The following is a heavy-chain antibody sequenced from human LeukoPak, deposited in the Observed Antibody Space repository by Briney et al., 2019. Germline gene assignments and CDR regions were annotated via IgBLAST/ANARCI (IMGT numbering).Heavy chain of an antibody. CDR1: GYTFTGYH. J-gene: IGHJ4*02. CDR2: INPNSGFT. Sequence: ASVKVSCKTSGYTFTGYHLHWVRQAPGQGLEWMGSINPNSGFTNYAQRFQGRVTMTRDTSISTAYMELSRLRSDDTAVYYCARRRIVATTELDYWGQGTLVTVSS. D-gene: IGHD5-12*01. CDR3: ARRRIVATTELDY. V-gene: IGHV1-2*02.